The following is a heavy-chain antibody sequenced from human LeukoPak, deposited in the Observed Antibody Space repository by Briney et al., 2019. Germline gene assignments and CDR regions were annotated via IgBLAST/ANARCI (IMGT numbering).Heavy chain of an antibody. CDR3: ARREGANFDC. D-gene: IGHD1-26*01. CDR2: IRGNGGST. CDR1: GFTFSTYT. Sequence: PGRSLRLSCTASGFTFSTYTMHWVRQAPGKGLEYVSAIRGNGGSTYYANSVKGRFTISRDNSKNTLYLQMGSLRAEDMAVYYCARREGANFDCWGQGTLVTVSS. V-gene: IGHV3-64*01. J-gene: IGHJ4*02.